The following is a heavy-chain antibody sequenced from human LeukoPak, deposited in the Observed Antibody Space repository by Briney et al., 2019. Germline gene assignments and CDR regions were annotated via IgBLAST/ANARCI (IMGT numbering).Heavy chain of an antibody. CDR1: GYTFTRYY. CDR2: INPSGGST. Sequence: ASVKVSCKASGYTFTRYYMHWVRQAPGQGLEWMGIINPSGGSTSYAQKFEGRVTMTRDTSTSTVYMELSSLRSEDTAVYYCARDRYSSSYETYYFEYWGQGPLVTVSS. J-gene: IGHJ4*02. V-gene: IGHV1-46*01. D-gene: IGHD6-6*01. CDR3: ARDRYSSSYETYYFEY.